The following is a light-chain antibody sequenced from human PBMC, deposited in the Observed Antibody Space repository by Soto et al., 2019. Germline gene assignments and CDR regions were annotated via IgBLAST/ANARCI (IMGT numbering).Light chain of an antibody. V-gene: IGKV1-5*01. CDR2: DAS. Sequence: DIHMTQSPSTLSASVGDRVTITCRASQSISSWLAWYQQKPGKAPKLLIYDASSLESGVPSRLSGSGSGTEFTLTISSLQPDDFATYYCNKYNSYSPWTFGKGSKVEIX. CDR3: NKYNSYSPWT. J-gene: IGKJ1*01. CDR1: QSISSW.